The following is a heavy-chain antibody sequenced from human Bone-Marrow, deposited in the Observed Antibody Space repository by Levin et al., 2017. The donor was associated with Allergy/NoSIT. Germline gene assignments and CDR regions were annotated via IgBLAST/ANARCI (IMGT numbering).Heavy chain of an antibody. J-gene: IGHJ5*02. CDR1: GFTFSNAW. V-gene: IGHV3-15*01. Sequence: GESLKISCAASGFTFSNAWMSWVRQAPGKGLEWVGRIKSKTDGGTTDYAAPVKGRFTISRDDSKNTLYLQMNSLKTEDTAVYYCTTDSGYCSGGSCYPPFDPWGQGTLVTVSS. CDR3: TTDSGYCSGGSCYPPFDP. CDR2: IKSKTDGGTT. D-gene: IGHD2-15*01.